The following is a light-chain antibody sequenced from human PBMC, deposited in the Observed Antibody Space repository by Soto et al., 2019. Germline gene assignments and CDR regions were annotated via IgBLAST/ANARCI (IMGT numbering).Light chain of an antibody. Sequence: DIRLCQSPAVLSASVGDRVTITCWASQGISSYLAWYQKKPGKAPKLLMYAASTLQSGVPSRFSGSGSGTEFTLTISSLQPEDFATYYCQQLKSYPQTFGQGTKVDIK. CDR2: AAS. J-gene: IGKJ1*01. V-gene: IGKV1-9*01. CDR3: QQLKSYPQT. CDR1: QGISSY.